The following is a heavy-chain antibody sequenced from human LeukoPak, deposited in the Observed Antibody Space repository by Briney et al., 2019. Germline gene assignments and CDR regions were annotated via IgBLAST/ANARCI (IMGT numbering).Heavy chain of an antibody. V-gene: IGHV4-34*01. CDR1: GGSFSGYY. CDR3: ARGQGKQLVFYYYTDV. CDR2: INHSGST. Sequence: SETLSLTCAVYGGSFSGYYWSWIRQPPGKGLEWIGEINHSGSTNYNPSLKSRVTISVDTSKNQFSLKLSSVTAADTAVYYCARGQGKQLVFYYYTDVWGKGTTVTVSS. D-gene: IGHD6-6*01. J-gene: IGHJ6*03.